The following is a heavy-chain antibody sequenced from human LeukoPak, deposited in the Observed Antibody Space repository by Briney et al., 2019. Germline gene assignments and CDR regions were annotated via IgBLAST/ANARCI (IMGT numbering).Heavy chain of an antibody. Sequence: SVKVSCKASGGTFSSYGISWVRQAPGQGLEWMGRIIPIIGIANYAQKLQGRVTITADKSTNTAYMELSSLRSEDTAVYYCARMIRGDGYNWGFDYWGQGTLVTVSS. CDR1: GGTFSSYG. J-gene: IGHJ4*02. D-gene: IGHD5-24*01. V-gene: IGHV1-69*04. CDR3: ARMIRGDGYNWGFDY. CDR2: IIPIIGIA.